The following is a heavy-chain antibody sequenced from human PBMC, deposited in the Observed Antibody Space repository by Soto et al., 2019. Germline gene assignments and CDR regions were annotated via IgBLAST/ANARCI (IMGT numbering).Heavy chain of an antibody. D-gene: IGHD6-13*01. J-gene: IGHJ4*02. CDR3: PTGSQTLDY. CDR2: MDSYTGNT. Sequence: QAQLVQSGAEVKKPGASVKISCKASGYTLSTYDINWVRQAAGQGLEWMGWMDSYTGNTGYAQEFQGRLIMTRDTSINAAYMELSSLHSEDTAVYFCPTGSQTLDYWGQGTLVTVSS. CDR1: GYTLSTYD. V-gene: IGHV1-8*01.